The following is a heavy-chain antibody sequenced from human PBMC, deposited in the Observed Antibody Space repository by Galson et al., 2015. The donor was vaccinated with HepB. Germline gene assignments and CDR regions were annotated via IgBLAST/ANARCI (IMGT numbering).Heavy chain of an antibody. CDR1: GFTFSTYR. CDR2: ISSSGSTI. J-gene: IGHJ6*03. V-gene: IGHV3-48*02. CDR3: ARKLPTPFGSHNLYYYMDV. D-gene: IGHD1-14*01. Sequence: SLRLSCAASGFTFSTYRMNWVRQAPGKGLEWVSYISSSGSTIYYADSVKGRFTISRDNVQNSLYLQMNSLRDEDTAVYYCARKLPTPFGSHNLYYYMDVWGKGTTVTVSS.